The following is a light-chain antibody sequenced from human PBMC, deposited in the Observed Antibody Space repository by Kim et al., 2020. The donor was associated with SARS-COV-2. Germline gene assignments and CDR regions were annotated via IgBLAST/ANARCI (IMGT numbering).Light chain of an antibody. CDR2: DVS. J-gene: IGLJ3*02. CDR1: SSDVGADHY. Sequence: GQSITISCTGSSSDVGADHYVSQYRHHTGNGPKLQIYDVSLRPSGISNRFSGSKAGNMASLTISGLQAEDEADYYCSTYTDSVKFGGGTQLTVL. V-gene: IGLV2-14*03. CDR3: STYTDSVK.